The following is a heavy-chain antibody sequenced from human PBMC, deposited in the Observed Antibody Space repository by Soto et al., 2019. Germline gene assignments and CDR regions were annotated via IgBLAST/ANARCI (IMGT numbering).Heavy chain of an antibody. CDR2: INHSGST. V-gene: IGHV4-34*01. D-gene: IGHD3-16*01. Sequence: SEPLSPPCDVHVGSFGGYYSSWIRHPPGKGMEWIGEINHSGSTNYNPSLKSRVTISVDTSKNQFSLKLSSVTAADTAVDYSARGRGQVMSYYFDYWGQGTLVTVSS. J-gene: IGHJ4*02. CDR1: VGSFGGYY. CDR3: ARGRGQVMSYYFDY.